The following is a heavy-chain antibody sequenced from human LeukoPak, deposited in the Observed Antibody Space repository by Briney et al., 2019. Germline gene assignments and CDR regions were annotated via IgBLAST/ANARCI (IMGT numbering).Heavy chain of an antibody. D-gene: IGHD1-14*01. CDR1: GGTFSSYA. V-gene: IGHV1-69*13. CDR3: ARLPGGGGSADY. Sequence: SVKVSCKASGGTFSSYAISWVRQAPGQGLEWMGRIIPIFGIANYAQKFQGRVTITADESTSTAYMELSSLRSEDTAVYYCARLPGGGGSADYWGQGTLVTVSS. CDR2: IIPIFGIA. J-gene: IGHJ4*02.